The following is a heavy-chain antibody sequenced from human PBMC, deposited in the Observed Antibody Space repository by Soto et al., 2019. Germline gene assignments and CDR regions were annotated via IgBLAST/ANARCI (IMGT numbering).Heavy chain of an antibody. CDR2: IYYSGST. J-gene: IGHJ6*02. CDR1: GGSISSYY. Sequence: QVQLQESGPGLVKPSETLSLTCTVSGGSISSYYWSWIRQPPGKGLEWIGYIYYSGSTNYNPSLKSRITISVDTSKTQFSLKLTSVTAADTAVYYCARVGRHCTSTNCKTYYHYYGMDVWGQGTTVTVSS. CDR3: ARVGRHCTSTNCKTYYHYYGMDV. V-gene: IGHV4-59*01. D-gene: IGHD2-2*01.